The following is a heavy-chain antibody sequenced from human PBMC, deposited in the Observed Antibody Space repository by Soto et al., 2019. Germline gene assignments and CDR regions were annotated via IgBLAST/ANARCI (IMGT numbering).Heavy chain of an antibody. D-gene: IGHD3-22*01. J-gene: IGHJ4*02. CDR1: GFRFSDYY. CDR3: ARRSYYDSSGYEYYFVY. CDR2: ISSSGSTI. V-gene: IGHV3-11*01. Sequence: PGGSLRLSCAASGFRFSDYYMRWIRQAPGKGLEWVSYISSSGSTIYYADSVKGRFTISRDNAKNSLYLQMNSLRAEDTAVYYCARRSYYDSSGYEYYFVYWGQGTLVTVSS.